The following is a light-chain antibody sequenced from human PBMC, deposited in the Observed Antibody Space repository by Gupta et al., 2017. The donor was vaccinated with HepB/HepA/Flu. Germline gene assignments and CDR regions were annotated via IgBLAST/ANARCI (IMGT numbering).Light chain of an antibody. Sequence: QSALTQPPSASGSPGQSVTISCTGTSSDVVGYNYVSWYQQHPGKAPKLLIDEDDKRPSGVPDRFSGSKSGTTASLHITGLQTGDEADYYCSSCEGTQSFEFFGTGTKVTVL. CDR2: EDD. CDR1: SSDVVGYNY. J-gene: IGLJ1*01. V-gene: IGLV2-8*01. CDR3: SSCEGTQSFEF.